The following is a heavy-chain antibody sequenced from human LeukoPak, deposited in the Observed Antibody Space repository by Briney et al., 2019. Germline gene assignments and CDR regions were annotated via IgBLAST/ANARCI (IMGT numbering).Heavy chain of an antibody. D-gene: IGHD5-12*01. CDR1: GYKFTDYS. CDR3: ARLRGGYDSADY. V-gene: IGHV1-2*02. Sequence: ASVKVSCKDSGYKFTDYSMHWVRQAPGRGPEWMGWSDPESGGTNSAPEFQGRVTMTRDTSISTVYMELSRLGSDDTAVYYCARLRGGYDSADYWGQGTLVTVSS. CDR2: SDPESGGT. J-gene: IGHJ4*02.